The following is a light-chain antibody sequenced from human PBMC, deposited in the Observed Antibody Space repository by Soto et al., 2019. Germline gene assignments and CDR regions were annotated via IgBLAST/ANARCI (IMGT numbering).Light chain of an antibody. J-gene: IGKJ5*01. Sequence: EIVMTQSPATLSVSPGERATLSCRASQTVSSNLAWYQQKPGQPPRVLIFGASTRATGIPARFSGSGSGTDFTLTISSLEPEDFAVYYCQQRSNWPLITFGQGTRLEIK. V-gene: IGKV3-15*01. CDR3: QQRSNWPLIT. CDR1: QTVSSN. CDR2: GAS.